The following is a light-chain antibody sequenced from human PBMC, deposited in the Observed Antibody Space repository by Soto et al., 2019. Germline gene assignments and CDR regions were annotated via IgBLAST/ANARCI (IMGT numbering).Light chain of an antibody. CDR1: SSDVGVYNY. Sequence: QSALTQPASVSGSPGQSITISCTGTSSDVGVYNYVSWYQQHPGKAPKLMIYEVSNRPSGVSNRFSGSKSGNTASLTISGLQDEDEADYYCKSYTTSSTYVFGAGTKVTVL. V-gene: IGLV2-14*01. CDR2: EVS. J-gene: IGLJ1*01. CDR3: KSYTTSSTYV.